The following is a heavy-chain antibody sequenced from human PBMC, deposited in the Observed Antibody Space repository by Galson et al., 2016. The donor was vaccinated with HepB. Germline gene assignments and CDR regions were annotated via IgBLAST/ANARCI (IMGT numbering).Heavy chain of an antibody. CDR3: ARLNNDVVVDGKLGSDP. D-gene: IGHD2-15*01. V-gene: IGHV6-1*01. J-gene: IGHJ5*02. Sequence: CAISGDSVSTYSASWHWIRQSPSRGLEWLGRTYYRSKWFNDYAGSVKSRITINEDTSKNRFSLQLNSVTPEDAAVYYCARLNNDVVVDGKLGSDPWGQGLLVTVSS. CDR1: GDSVSTYSAS. CDR2: TYYRSKWFN.